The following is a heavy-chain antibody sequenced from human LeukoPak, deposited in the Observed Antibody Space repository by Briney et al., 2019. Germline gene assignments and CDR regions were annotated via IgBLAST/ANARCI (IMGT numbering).Heavy chain of an antibody. CDR3: ARGKPAANYYYYYGMDV. CDR2: INHSGST. V-gene: IGHV4-34*01. J-gene: IGHJ6*02. CDR1: GGSFSGYY. Sequence: AETLSLTCAVYGGSFSGYYWRWIRQPPGKGLEWIGEINHSGSTNYNPSLKSRVTISVDTSKNQFSLKLSSVTAADTAVYYCARGKPAANYYYYYGMDVWGEGTTVPVS. D-gene: IGHD2-2*01.